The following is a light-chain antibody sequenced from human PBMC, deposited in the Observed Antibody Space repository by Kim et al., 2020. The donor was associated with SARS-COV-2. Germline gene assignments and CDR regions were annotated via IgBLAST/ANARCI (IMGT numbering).Light chain of an antibody. J-gene: IGLJ2*01. CDR3: QVWDSSSDPVV. V-gene: IGLV3-21*04. CDR1: NIGSKS. CDR2: YDS. Sequence: APGKTARSTCGGNNIGSKSVHGYQQKPGQAPVLVIYYDSDRPSGIPERFSGSNSGNTATLTISRVEAGDEADYYCQVWDSSSDPVVFGGGTQLTVL.